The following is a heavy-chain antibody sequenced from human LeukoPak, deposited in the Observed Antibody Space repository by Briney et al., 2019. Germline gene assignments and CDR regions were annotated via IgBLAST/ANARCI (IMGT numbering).Heavy chain of an antibody. Sequence: SETLSLTCAVYGGSFSSYYWSWLRPPPGKGLEWIGEINHSGSTNYNPSLKSRVTISVDTSKNQFSLKLSSVTAADTAVYYCARDTTGYWGQATLVTVSS. V-gene: IGHV4-34*01. CDR3: ARDTTGY. D-gene: IGHD1-26*01. J-gene: IGHJ4*02. CDR1: GGSFSSYY. CDR2: INHSGST.